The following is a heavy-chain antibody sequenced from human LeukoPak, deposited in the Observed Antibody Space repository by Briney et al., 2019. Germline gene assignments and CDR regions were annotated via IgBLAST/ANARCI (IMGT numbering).Heavy chain of an antibody. D-gene: IGHD3-10*01. CDR3: ARMGLWFGELLGRRDY. CDR1: GFTASGDY. CDR2: FYRAGST. J-gene: IGHJ4*02. V-gene: IGHV3-66*01. Sequence: GGSLRLSCAASGFTASGDYMGWVRQAPGKGLGWVSFFYRAGSTHYADSVKGRFIISRDNSKNTLDLQMNSLRAGDTAVYYCARMGLWFGELLGRRDYWSQGTQVTVSS.